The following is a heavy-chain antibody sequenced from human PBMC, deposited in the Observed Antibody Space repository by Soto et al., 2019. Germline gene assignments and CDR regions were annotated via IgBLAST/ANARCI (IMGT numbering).Heavy chain of an antibody. D-gene: IGHD3-9*01. CDR2: ISYDGSNK. CDR3: AKANVLRYFDWPRGGNWFDP. J-gene: IGHJ5*02. V-gene: IGHV3-30*18. Sequence: GGSLRLSCAASGFTFSSYGMHWVRQAPGKGLEWVAVISYDGSNKYYADSVKGRFTISRDNSKNTLYLQMNSLRAEDTAVHYCAKANVLRYFDWPRGGNWFDPWGQGTLVTVS. CDR1: GFTFSSYG.